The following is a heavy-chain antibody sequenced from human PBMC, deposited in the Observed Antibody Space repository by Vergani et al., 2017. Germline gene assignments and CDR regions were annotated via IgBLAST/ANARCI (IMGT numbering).Heavy chain of an antibody. CDR2: ISGSGGST. D-gene: IGHD2-15*01. CDR3: AKWSEPYCSGGSCYSGLDY. V-gene: IGHV3-23*01. CDR1: GFTFSSYA. Sequence: EVQLLESGGGLVQPGGSLRLSCAASGFTFSSYAMSWVRPAPGKGLEWVSAISGSGGSTYYADSVKGRFTISRDNSKNTLYLQMNSLRAEDTAVYYCAKWSEPYCSGGSCYSGLDYWGQGTLVTVSS. J-gene: IGHJ4*02.